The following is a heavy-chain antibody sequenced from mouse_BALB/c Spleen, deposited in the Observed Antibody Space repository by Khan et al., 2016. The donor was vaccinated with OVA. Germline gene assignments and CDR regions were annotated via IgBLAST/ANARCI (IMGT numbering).Heavy chain of an antibody. CDR1: AYTFSSYW. J-gene: IGHJ2*01. V-gene: IGHV1-9*01. CDR3: ARGYFFDY. CDR2: ILPVTGST. Sequence: QVQLKQSGAELMKPGASVKVSCKATAYTFSSYWIEWVKQRPGHGLEWIGEILPVTGSTNYNEKFKGKATFTADTSSNTAYMHLSSLTSEDSAIYYCARGYFFDYWGQGTTLTVSS.